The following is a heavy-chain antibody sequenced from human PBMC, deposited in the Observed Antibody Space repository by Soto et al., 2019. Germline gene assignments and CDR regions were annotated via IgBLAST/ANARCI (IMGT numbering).Heavy chain of an antibody. V-gene: IGHV1-18*04. CDR2: ISAYNGST. Sequence: ASVKVSCKASGYTFTSYCISWVLQAPGQGLEWMGWISAYNGSTNYAQKLQGRVTMTTDTSTSTAYMELRSLRSDDTAVYYWARDLPAASRWFDPWGQGTLVTVSS. J-gene: IGHJ5*02. CDR3: ARDLPAASRWFDP. CDR1: GYTFTSYC. D-gene: IGHD2-2*01.